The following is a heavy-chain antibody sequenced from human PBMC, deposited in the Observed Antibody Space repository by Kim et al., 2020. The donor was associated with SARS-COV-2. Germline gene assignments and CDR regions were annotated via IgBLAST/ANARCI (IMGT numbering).Heavy chain of an antibody. V-gene: IGHV4-59*01. CDR3: AREEPVYTGGDWFDP. Sequence: NPSLKSRVTISVDTSKNQFSLKLSYVTAADTAVYYGAREEPVYTGGDWFDPWGQGTLVTVSS. J-gene: IGHJ5*02. D-gene: IGHD2-2*02.